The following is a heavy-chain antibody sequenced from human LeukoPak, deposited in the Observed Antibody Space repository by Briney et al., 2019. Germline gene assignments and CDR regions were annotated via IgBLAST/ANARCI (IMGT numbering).Heavy chain of an antibody. J-gene: IGHJ4*02. D-gene: IGHD2-8*01. CDR3: ARSYSRILYSVHYFDY. CDR1: GYTFTSYY. Sequence: ASVKVSCKASGYTFTSYYMHWVRQAPGQGLEWMGIINPSGGSTSYAQKFQGRVTMTRDTSTSTVYMELSSLRSEDTAVYYCARSYSRILYSVHYFDYWGQGTLVTVSS. V-gene: IGHV1-46*01. CDR2: INPSGGST.